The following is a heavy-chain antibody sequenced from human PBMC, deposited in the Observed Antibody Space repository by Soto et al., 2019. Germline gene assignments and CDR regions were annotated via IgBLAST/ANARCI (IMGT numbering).Heavy chain of an antibody. J-gene: IGHJ6*03. Sequence: EVQLLESGGGLVQPGGSLRLSCAASGFTFSSYALNWVRQAPGKGLEWVSVISGSGDNTYYADSVKGRFTISRDNSKNTLYLQMNSLSAEDTAVYYCAKDLGTDDFWSAYYTYCYMDVWGNGTTVTVSS. CDR2: ISGSGDNT. CDR3: AKDLGTDDFWSAYYTYCYMDV. CDR1: GFTFSSYA. V-gene: IGHV3-23*01. D-gene: IGHD3-3*01.